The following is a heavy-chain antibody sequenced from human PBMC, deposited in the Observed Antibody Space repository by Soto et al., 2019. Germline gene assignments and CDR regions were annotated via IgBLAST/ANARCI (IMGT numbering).Heavy chain of an antibody. V-gene: IGHV4-4*02. Sequence: QVQLQESGPGLVKPSGTLSLTCTVSGGSISNNNWWSWVRQTPEKGLEWIGQIYHSGNTNYNPSLTRRVSMSVDKSKNQFSLKMNSATAADTAVYYCARFLPGFVGENEAFDFWGHGTLVTVSS. CDR1: GGSISNNNW. D-gene: IGHD3-3*01. CDR2: IYHSGNT. CDR3: ARFLPGFVGENEAFDF. J-gene: IGHJ4*01.